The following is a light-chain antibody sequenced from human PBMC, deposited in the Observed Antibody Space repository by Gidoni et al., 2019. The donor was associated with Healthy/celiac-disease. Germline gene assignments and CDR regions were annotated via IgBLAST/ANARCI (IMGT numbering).Light chain of an antibody. V-gene: IGLV3-19*01. Sequence: SSELTQDPAVSLALGQTVRLKCQGDSLRSYYASWYQQKPGQAPVLVIYGKNNRPSGIPDRFSGSSSGNTVSLTITGAQAEDEADYYCNSRDSSGNHPPSVVFGGGTKLTVL. CDR3: NSRDSSGNHPPSVV. J-gene: IGLJ2*01. CDR1: SLRSYY. CDR2: GKN.